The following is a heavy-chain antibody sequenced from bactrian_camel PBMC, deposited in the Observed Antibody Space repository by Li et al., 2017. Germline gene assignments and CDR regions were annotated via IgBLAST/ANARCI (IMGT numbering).Heavy chain of an antibody. CDR1: AYDGTRYC. D-gene: IGHD2*01. CDR3: ASAAYHSIYSCRIWRFAPGS. J-gene: IGHJ6*01. Sequence: VQLVESGGGSAQAGGSLRLSCVAAAYDGTRYCMGWFRQAPGKQREGVASIVSDGRTKYAESVEGRFTISKDNAKNTLALQMNSLKPEDSAMYYCASAAYHSIYSCRIWRFAPGSWGQGTQVTVS. CDR2: IVSDGRT. V-gene: IGHV3S53*01.